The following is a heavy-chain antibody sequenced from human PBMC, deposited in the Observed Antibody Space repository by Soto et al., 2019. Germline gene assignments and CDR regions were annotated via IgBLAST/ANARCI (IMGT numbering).Heavy chain of an antibody. CDR1: GGTFSSYT. CDR3: ARDGHVDTAMVTCVY. Sequence: ASVKVSCKASGGTFSSYTISWVRQAPGQGHEWMGRIIPILGIANYAQKFQGRVTITADKSTSTAYMELSSLRSEDTAVYYCARDGHVDTAMVTCVYWGQGTLVTVSS. D-gene: IGHD5-18*01. CDR2: IIPILGIA. J-gene: IGHJ4*02. V-gene: IGHV1-69*04.